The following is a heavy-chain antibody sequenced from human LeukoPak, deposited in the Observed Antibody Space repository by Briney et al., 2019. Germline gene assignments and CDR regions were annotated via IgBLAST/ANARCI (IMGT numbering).Heavy chain of an antibody. CDR1: GYTFTTYS. Sequence: ASVTVSCKASGYTFTTYSMHWVRQAPGQGLEWMGIINPSGGSTTYAQKFQGRVTMTRDTSTSTVYMELSSLRSEDTAVYYCARDLLRGAAGSNWFDPWGQGTLVTVSS. J-gene: IGHJ5*02. CDR2: INPSGGST. D-gene: IGHD6-13*01. V-gene: IGHV1-46*01. CDR3: ARDLLRGAAGSNWFDP.